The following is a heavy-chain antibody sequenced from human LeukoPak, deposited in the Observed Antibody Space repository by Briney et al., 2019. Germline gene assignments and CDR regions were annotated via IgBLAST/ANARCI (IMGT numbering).Heavy chain of an antibody. CDR1: GYSFTSYW. CDR3: ARFNWNDAENWFDP. V-gene: IGHV5-51*01. CDR2: IYPGDSDT. J-gene: IGHJ5*02. Sequence: GESLKSSCKGAGYSFTSYWIGWVRQMPGKGLEWMGVIYPGDSDTRYSPSFQGQVTISADKSISTAYLQWSSLKASDTAMYSCARFNWNDAENWFDPWGQGTLVTVSS. D-gene: IGHD1-1*01.